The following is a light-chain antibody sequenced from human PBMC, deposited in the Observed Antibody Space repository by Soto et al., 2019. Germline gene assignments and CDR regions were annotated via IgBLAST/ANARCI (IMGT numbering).Light chain of an antibody. V-gene: IGKV2-24*01. Sequence: DFVLTQTPLSSPVTLGQPASISCRCSQSLVHSNGDTYLNWLHQRPGQPPRLLIYQISKRFAGVPDRFSGSGAGTDFILAISRVEAEDVGIYYCLQASHFPRTFGQGTKLEIE. CDR1: QSLVHSNGDTY. CDR3: LQASHFPRT. CDR2: QIS. J-gene: IGKJ2*01.